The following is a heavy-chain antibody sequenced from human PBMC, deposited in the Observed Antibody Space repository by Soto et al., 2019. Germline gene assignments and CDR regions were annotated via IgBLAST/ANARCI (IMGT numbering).Heavy chain of an antibody. CDR1: GGSAIRGRYY. V-gene: IGHV4-61*01. Sequence: SQTRSLTGTVSGGSAIRGRYYWRRILQPPCDVLEWIVYIYYSGSTNYNPSVKSRVTISVDTSKNQFSLKLSSVTAADTPVYYCARDNYYGAKLDYWGQGTVVTV. J-gene: IGHJ4*02. CDR2: IYYSGST. CDR3: ARDNYYGAKLDY. D-gene: IGHD1-26*01.